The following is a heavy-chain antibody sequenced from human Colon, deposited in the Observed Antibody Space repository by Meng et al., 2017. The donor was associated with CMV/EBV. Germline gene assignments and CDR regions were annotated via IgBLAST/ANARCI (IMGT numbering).Heavy chain of an antibody. CDR2: IYYSGSA. Sequence: SETLSLTCTVSGDSIRSHYWSWIRQPPGKGLEWMGYIYYSGSAAYSPSLRSRITISVDTSKNQFSLNLRSVTAADTAMYFCARGLGHASNNSHDYWGQETLVTVSS. D-gene: IGHD1-1*01. J-gene: IGHJ4*02. V-gene: IGHV4-59*11. CDR3: ARGLGHASNNSHDY. CDR1: GDSIRSHY.